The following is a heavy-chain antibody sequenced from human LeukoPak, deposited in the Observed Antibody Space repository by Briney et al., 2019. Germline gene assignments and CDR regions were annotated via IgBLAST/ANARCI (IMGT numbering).Heavy chain of an antibody. Sequence: GGSLRLSCAASGFTFSSYEMNWVRQAPGKGLEWVSYISSSGSTIYYADSVKGRFTISRDNAKNSLYLQMNSLRAEDTAVYYCASTYYDSSGYYEPPFDYWGQGTMVTVSS. CDR1: GFTFSSYE. CDR3: ASTYYDSSGYYEPPFDY. V-gene: IGHV3-48*03. CDR2: ISSSGSTI. D-gene: IGHD3-22*01. J-gene: IGHJ4*03.